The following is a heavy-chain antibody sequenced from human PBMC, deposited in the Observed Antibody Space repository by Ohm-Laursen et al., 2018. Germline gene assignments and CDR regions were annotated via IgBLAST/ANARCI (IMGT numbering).Heavy chain of an antibody. CDR2: IAPDGGAK. Sequence: SLRLSCTASGLTFSNFWMSWVRQAPGKGLEWLANIAPDGGAKYYVDSVKGRFTMSRDNTKSSLYLQMYDLRAEDTAVSYCARDFGWGWDYWGQGSLVTVSS. D-gene: IGHD6-19*01. CDR3: ARDFGWGWDY. J-gene: IGHJ4*02. V-gene: IGHV3-7*01. CDR1: GLTFSNFW.